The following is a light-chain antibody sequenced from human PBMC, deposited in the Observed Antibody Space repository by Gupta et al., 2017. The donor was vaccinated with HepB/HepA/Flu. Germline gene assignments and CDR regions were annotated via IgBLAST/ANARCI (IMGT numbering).Light chain of an antibody. CDR3: CSYVGQSVV. V-gene: IGLV2-23*01. CDR2: ESN. CDR1: DGYYL. J-gene: IGLJ2*01. Sequence: QSALTQPASVSGSPGQSIPLSYTVDGYYLISWYQQHPGKAPKLVIYESNKRPSGVSDRFSGSKSGSTASLRVSGLQAEDEAHYYCCSYVGQSVVFGGGTKVTVL.